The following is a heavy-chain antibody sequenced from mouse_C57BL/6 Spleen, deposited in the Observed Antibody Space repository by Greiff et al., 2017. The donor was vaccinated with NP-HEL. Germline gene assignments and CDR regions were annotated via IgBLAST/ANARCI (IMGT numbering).Heavy chain of an antibody. V-gene: IGHV1-82*01. J-gene: IGHJ1*03. Sequence: QVTLKGSGPELVKPGASVKISCKASGYAFSSSWMNWVKQRPGKGLEWIGRIYPGDGDTNYNGKFKGKATLTADKSSSTAYMQLSSLTSEDSAVYLCANWDKYFDVWGTGTTVTVSS. CDR3: ANWDKYFDV. CDR1: GYAFSSSW. D-gene: IGHD4-1*01. CDR2: IYPGDGDT.